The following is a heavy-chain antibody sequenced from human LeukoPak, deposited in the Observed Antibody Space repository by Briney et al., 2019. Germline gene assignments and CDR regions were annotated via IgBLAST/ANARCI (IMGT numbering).Heavy chain of an antibody. CDR3: ARRSQNGYNSPIDY. CDR2: ISTYDGNT. V-gene: IGHV1-18*04. Sequence: ASVKVSCKASGYTFTSSGISWVRQAPGQGLEWMGWISTYDGNTDYAQNLQGRVAMTTDTSTSTAYMELRSLRSDDTAVYYCARRSQNGYNSPIDYWGQGTLVTVSS. CDR1: GYTFTSSG. J-gene: IGHJ4*02. D-gene: IGHD5-24*01.